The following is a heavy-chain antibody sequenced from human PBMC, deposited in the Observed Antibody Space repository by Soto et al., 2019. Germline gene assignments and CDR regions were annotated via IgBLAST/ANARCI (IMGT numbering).Heavy chain of an antibody. V-gene: IGHV1-46*03. Sequence: ASVKVSCKASGYTFTGYYMHWVRQAPGQGLEWMGWINPFDGSRMFAQSFQGRVTMTRDTSTSTVYMEVSSLRSEDTAVYYCSRVDPGETSPFDHWGQGTLVTVSS. CDR2: INPFDGSR. CDR1: GYTFTGYY. J-gene: IGHJ4*02. D-gene: IGHD3-10*01. CDR3: SRVDPGETSPFDH.